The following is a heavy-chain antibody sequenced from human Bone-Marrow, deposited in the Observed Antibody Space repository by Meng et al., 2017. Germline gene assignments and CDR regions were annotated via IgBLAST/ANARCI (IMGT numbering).Heavy chain of an antibody. J-gene: IGHJ6*02. CDR3: ARAGHPPIYCSSTSCYRYGMDV. Sequence: ASVKVSCKASGYTFTSYAMNWVRQAPGQGLEWMGWINTNTGNPTYAQGFTGRFVFSLDTSVSTAYLQISSLKAEDTAVYYCARAGHPPIYCSSTSCYRYGMDVWGQGTTVTVSS. CDR1: GYTFTSYA. V-gene: IGHV7-4-1*02. D-gene: IGHD2-2*01. CDR2: INTNTGNP.